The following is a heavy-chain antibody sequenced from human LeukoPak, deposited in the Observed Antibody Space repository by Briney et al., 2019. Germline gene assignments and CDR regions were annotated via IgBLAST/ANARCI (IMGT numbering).Heavy chain of an antibody. CDR3: ARFIYGDYVPD. CDR2: ISSSGSTI. CDR1: GFTSSSYE. D-gene: IGHD4-17*01. Sequence: GGSLRLSCAASGFTSSSYEMNWVRQAPGKGLEWVSYISSSGSTIYYADSVKGRFTISRDNAKNSLYLQMNSLRAEDTAVYYCARFIYGDYVPDWGQGTLVTVSS. J-gene: IGHJ4*02. V-gene: IGHV3-48*03.